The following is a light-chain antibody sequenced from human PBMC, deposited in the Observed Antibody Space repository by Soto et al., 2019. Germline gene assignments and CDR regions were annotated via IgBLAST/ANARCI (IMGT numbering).Light chain of an antibody. V-gene: IGKV3-15*01. CDR2: GAS. CDR1: QSVSSN. J-gene: IGKJ1*01. CDR3: QQYDAWPRT. Sequence: EIVMTQSPASLSVPPGELSTLSCRASQSVSSNFAWYLQKPGQAPRLLIYGASTRATAVPARFTGSGSGTEFTLTISSLQSDDFGVYYCQQYDAWPRTFGQGTKVDIK.